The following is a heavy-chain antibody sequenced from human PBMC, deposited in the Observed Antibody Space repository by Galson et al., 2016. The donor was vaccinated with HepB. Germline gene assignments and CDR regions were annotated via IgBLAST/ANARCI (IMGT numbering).Heavy chain of an antibody. J-gene: IGHJ4*02. CDR2: IYPGASDT. V-gene: IGHV5-51*01. CDR3: AGRGSGWSLFDA. D-gene: IGHD6-19*01. Sequence: QSGAEVKKPGESLKISCRGSGYSFSSYWIGWVRQMPGKGLEWLGNIYPGASDTRYSPSFQGQVSISADKSITTAYLQWSSLKASDTAFYYFAGRGSGWSLFDAWGQGTLGTGSA. CDR1: GYSFSSYW.